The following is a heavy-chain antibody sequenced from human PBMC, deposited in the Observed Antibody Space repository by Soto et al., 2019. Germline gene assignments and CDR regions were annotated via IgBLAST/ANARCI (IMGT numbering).Heavy chain of an antibody. CDR3: ARDIGSYAYGEGY. J-gene: IGHJ4*02. V-gene: IGHV4-4*07. Sequence: SETLSLTGSVSGGSINSYWWSWSRQPAGKGLGWIGRGYSSGPTDYNPPLNSQATMSVETSKNQFSLKLSSVTAADTAVYYCARDIGSYAYGEGYWGQGIQVTVS. CDR1: GGSINSYW. D-gene: IGHD3-10*01. CDR2: GYSSGPT.